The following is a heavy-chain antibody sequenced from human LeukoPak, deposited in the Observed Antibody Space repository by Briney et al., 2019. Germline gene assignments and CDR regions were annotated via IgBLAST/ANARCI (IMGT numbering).Heavy chain of an antibody. J-gene: IGHJ4*02. CDR2: ISSSSSYI. V-gene: IGHV3-21*01. CDR1: GFTFSSYS. Sequence: GGSLRLSCAASGFTFSSYSMSWVRQAPGKGLEWVSSISSSSSYIYYADSVKGRFTISRDNAKNSLYLQMNSLRAEDTAVYYCARDSGWELGYWGQGTLVTVSS. CDR3: ARDSGWELGY. D-gene: IGHD1-26*01.